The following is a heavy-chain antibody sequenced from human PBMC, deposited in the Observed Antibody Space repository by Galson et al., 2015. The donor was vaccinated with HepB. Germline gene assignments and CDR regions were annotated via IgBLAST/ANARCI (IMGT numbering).Heavy chain of an antibody. J-gene: IGHJ4*02. V-gene: IGHV3-23*01. D-gene: IGHD4-17*01. CDR1: GFTFSSYA. CDR2: ISGSGDST. Sequence: SLRLSCAASGFTFSSYAMSWVRQAPGKGLEWVSAISGSGDSTYYADSEKGRFTISRDNSKNTLYLQMISLKAEDTAVHYCAKDLGGDYPGYWGQGTLVTVSS. CDR3: AKDLGGDYPGY.